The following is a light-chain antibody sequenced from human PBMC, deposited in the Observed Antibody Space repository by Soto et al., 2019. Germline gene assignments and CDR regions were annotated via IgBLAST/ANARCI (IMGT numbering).Light chain of an antibody. CDR2: EVT. Sequence: QSALTQPPSASGSPGQSVTISCTGTGSDVGAYNYVSWYQQHPGKAPKLMIYEVTKRPSGVPDRFSGSKSGNTASLTVSGLQAEDEADYYCSSYADSISVLFGGGTKLTVL. CDR3: SSYADSISVL. V-gene: IGLV2-8*01. J-gene: IGLJ3*02. CDR1: GSDVGAYNY.